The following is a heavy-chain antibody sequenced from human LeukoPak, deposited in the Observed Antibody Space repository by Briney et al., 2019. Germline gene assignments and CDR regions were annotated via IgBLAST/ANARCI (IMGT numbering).Heavy chain of an antibody. V-gene: IGHV3-23*01. CDR3: AKVGALQYQLPPD. Sequence: GGSLRLSCAASGFTFSSYAMSWVRQAPGKGLEWVPAISGSGGSTYYADSVKGRFTISRDNSKNTLYLQMNSLRAEDTAVYYCAKVGALQYQLPPDWGQGTLVTVSS. CDR1: GFTFSSYA. D-gene: IGHD2-2*01. CDR2: ISGSGGST. J-gene: IGHJ4*02.